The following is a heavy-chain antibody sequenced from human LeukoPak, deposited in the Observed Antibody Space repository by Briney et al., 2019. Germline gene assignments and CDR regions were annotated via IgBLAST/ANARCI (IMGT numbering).Heavy chain of an antibody. J-gene: IGHJ1*01. CDR2: IYYSGTT. Sequence: KPSETLSLICTVSGGSISTYYWSWIRQPPGKGLEWIGYIYYSGTTNYNPSLKSRVTISVDTSKNQFSLNLSSVTAADTAVYYCARSLGTYYYDISGFAYFQHGGQGTLVTVSS. V-gene: IGHV4-59*01. CDR1: GGSISTYY. D-gene: IGHD3-22*01. CDR3: ARSLGTYYYDISGFAYFQH.